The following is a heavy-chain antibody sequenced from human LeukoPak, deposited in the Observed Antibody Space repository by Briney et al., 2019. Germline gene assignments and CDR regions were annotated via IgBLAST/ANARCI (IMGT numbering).Heavy chain of an antibody. CDR1: GGSISSGDFY. Sequence: SQTLSLTCTVSGGSISSGDFYWSWIRQPPGKGLEWMGYIYYSGSTYYNPSLKSRVTISVDTSKNQFSLKLSSVTAADTAVYYCARGAVTMIVVVPPYFDYWGQGTLVTVSS. J-gene: IGHJ4*02. V-gene: IGHV4-30-4*01. D-gene: IGHD3-22*01. CDR3: ARGAVTMIVVVPPYFDY. CDR2: IYYSGST.